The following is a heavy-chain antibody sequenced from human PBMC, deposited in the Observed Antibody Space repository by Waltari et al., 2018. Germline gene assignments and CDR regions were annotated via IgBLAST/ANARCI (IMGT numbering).Heavy chain of an antibody. V-gene: IGHV2-5*02. CDR2: IYWDDDK. CDR3: AHSPERGSYSKINWFDP. CDR1: GFSLSTSGVG. D-gene: IGHD1-26*01. Sequence: QITLKEFGPTLVKPTQTLTLTCTFSGFSLSTSGVGVGWIRQPPGKALEWLALIYWDDDKRYSPSLKSRLTITKDTSKNQVVLTMTNMDPVDTATYYCAHSPERGSYSKINWFDPWGQGTLVTVSS. J-gene: IGHJ5*02.